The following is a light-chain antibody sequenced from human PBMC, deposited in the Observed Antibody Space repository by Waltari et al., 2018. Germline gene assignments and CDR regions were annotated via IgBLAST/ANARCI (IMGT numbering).Light chain of an antibody. CDR2: GNN. CDR3: QSYDRSLSVV. V-gene: IGLV1-40*01. Sequence: QSALPQPPSVSGAPGQRIPISCTGSGSNIGAGYAVHWYQQFPGTAPKLLLYGNNNRPSGVPDRFFGSKTGTSASLAITGLQADDEADYYCQSYDRSLSVVFGGGTKLTVL. J-gene: IGLJ2*01. CDR1: GSNIGAGYA.